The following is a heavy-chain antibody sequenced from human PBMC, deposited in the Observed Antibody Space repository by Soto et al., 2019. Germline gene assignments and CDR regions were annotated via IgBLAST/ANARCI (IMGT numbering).Heavy chain of an antibody. CDR1: GFTVSSKY. D-gene: IGHD2-21*01. Sequence: GGSLRLSCAASGFTVSSKYMSWVRQAPGKGLEWVSLIQSGGPTYYADSVKGRFTISRGNSKNTLYLQMNSLRAEDTAVYYCARGVSEQHINWFDPWDQGTLVTVSS. CDR2: IQSGGPT. CDR3: ARGVSEQHINWFDP. V-gene: IGHV3-66*01. J-gene: IGHJ5*02.